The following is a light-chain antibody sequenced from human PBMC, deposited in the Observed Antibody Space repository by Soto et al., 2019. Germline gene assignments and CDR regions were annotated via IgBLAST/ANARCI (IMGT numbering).Light chain of an antibody. CDR2: DAS. CDR3: QQYNSYPT. J-gene: IGKJ1*01. Sequence: DIQMTQSASSLSASVGDRVTIICRASQSVSTRLAWYQQKPGKAPKVLIYDASSWAGGVPSRFTGSGSGTEFTLTISSLQPDDFATYYCQQYNSYPTFGQGTKVDIK. V-gene: IGKV1-5*02. CDR1: QSVSTR.